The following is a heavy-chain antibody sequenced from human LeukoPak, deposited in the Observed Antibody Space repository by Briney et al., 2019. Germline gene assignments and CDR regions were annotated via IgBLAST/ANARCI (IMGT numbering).Heavy chain of an antibody. J-gene: IGHJ3*02. D-gene: IGHD2-15*01. CDR3: ARDHCSGGSCYEGAFDI. CDR1: GGSFSGYY. V-gene: IGHV4-34*01. Sequence: KPSETLSLTCAVYGGSFSGYYWSWIRQPPGKGLEWIGEINHSGSTNYNPSLKSRVTISVDTSKNQFSLKLSSVTAADTAVYYCARDHCSGGSCYEGAFDIWGQGTMVTVSS. CDR2: INHSGST.